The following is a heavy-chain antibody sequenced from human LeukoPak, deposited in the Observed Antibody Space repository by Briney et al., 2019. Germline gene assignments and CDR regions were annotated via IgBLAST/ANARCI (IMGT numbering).Heavy chain of an antibody. CDR2: ISGYNGNT. D-gene: IGHD1-26*01. V-gene: IGHV1-18*01. Sequence: WASVKVSCKASGYTFTSYGISWVRQAPGQGLEWMGWISGYNGNTNYAQKYQGRVTMTTDTSTSTAYMELRSLRSDDTAVYYCARDSARPVGATGPAFDYWGQGTLVTVSS. CDR3: ARDSARPVGATGPAFDY. CDR1: GYTFTSYG. J-gene: IGHJ4*02.